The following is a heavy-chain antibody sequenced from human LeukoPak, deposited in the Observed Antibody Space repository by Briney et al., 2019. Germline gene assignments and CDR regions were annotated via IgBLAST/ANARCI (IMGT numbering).Heavy chain of an antibody. V-gene: IGHV1-8*01. CDR2: MNPNSGNT. D-gene: IGHD1-26*01. J-gene: IGHJ5*02. CDR3: ERDIAGATTGGWFDT. Sequence: ASVKLSCKASGYTFTNYDINWVRQATGQGLEWMGWMNPNSGNTGYAQKFQGRVTMTRSTSISTAYMELSSLISEDTALYYCERDIAGATTGGWFDTWSQRTPATVPS. CDR1: GYTFTNYD.